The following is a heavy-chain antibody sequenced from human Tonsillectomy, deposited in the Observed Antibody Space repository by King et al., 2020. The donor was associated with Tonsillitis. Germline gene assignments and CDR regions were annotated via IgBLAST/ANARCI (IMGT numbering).Heavy chain of an antibody. CDR2: INQSGST. J-gene: IGHJ6*02. D-gene: IGHD1-1*01. V-gene: IGHV4-34*01. CDR1: GWSVTGYF. Sequence: VQLQQWGAGLLKPSETLSLTCAVYGWSVTGYFWSWIRQPPGKGLDWIGEINQSGSTNYNPSLKSRVTISVDTSKNQFSLRLSSVTAADTAVYYCARLVAGTTYYYYGMDVWGQGTTVTVSS. CDR3: ARLVAGTTYYYYGMDV.